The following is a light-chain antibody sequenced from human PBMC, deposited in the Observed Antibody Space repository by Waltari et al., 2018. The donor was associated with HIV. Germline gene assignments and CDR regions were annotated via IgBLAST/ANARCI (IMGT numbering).Light chain of an antibody. CDR2: ATS. CDR1: QSIATY. CDR3: QQSYSVPFT. Sequence: DIQMTQPPSSLSASVGDRVTIACRASQSIATYLNWYHQKPGKAPNLVIYATSALQSGVPSRFSGSGSGTDFTLTIGSLQPEDFGTYYCQQSYSVPFTFGPGTKVDIK. J-gene: IGKJ3*01. V-gene: IGKV1-39*01.